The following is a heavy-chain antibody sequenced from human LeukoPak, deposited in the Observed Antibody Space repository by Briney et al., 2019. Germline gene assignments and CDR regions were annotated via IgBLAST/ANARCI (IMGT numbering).Heavy chain of an antibody. CDR3: AKDSYSSSWFKGNY. V-gene: IGHV3-23*01. D-gene: IGHD6-13*01. J-gene: IGHJ4*02. CDR2: ISGSGGST. Sequence: PGGSLRLSCAASGFTFSSYAMSWVRQAPGKGLEWVSAISGSGGSTYYADSVKGRFTISRDNSKNTLYLQMNSLRAEDTAVYYCAKDSYSSSWFKGNYWGQGTLVTVSS. CDR1: GFTFSSYA.